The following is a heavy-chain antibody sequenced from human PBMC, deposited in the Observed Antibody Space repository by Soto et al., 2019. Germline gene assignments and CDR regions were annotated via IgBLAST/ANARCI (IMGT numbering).Heavy chain of an antibody. D-gene: IGHD3-22*01. Sequence: EVQLLESGGGLVQPGGSLRLSCAASGFTFSSYAMSWVRQAPGKGLAWVSGISVSGGSTYYADSVKGRFTISRDNSTTTLYLQMNSLRAEDTAVYYCASNPSYDPPDYWGQGTLVTVSS. CDR2: ISVSGGST. CDR1: GFTFSSYA. CDR3: ASNPSYDPPDY. V-gene: IGHV3-23*01. J-gene: IGHJ4*02.